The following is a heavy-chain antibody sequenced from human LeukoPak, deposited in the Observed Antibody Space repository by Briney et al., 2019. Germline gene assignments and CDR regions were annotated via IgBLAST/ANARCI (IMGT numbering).Heavy chain of an antibody. Sequence: GRSLRLSCAASGFTFSSYAMHWVRQAPGKGLEWVAVISYDGSNKYYADSVKGRFTISRDNSKNTLYLQMNSLRAEDTAVYYCARARSTSLDYRGQGTLVTVSS. J-gene: IGHJ4*02. CDR1: GFTFSSYA. V-gene: IGHV3-30*04. D-gene: IGHD6-6*01. CDR3: ARARSTSLDY. CDR2: ISYDGSNK.